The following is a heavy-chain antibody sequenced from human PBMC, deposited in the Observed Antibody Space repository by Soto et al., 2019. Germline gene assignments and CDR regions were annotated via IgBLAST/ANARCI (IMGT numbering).Heavy chain of an antibody. CDR2: IKSKTDGGTT. CDR1: GFTFSNAW. CDR3: STDSYSDMTVVRLDN. D-gene: IGHD3-22*01. Sequence: AGGSLRLSCAASGFTFSNAWINWVRQAPGKGLEWVGRIKSKTDGGTTDFAAPVKGRFATSRDDSKNIAYMQMNSLKIEDTAVYYCSTDSYSDMTVVRLDNWGHGTLVTVSS. V-gene: IGHV3-15*07. J-gene: IGHJ4*01.